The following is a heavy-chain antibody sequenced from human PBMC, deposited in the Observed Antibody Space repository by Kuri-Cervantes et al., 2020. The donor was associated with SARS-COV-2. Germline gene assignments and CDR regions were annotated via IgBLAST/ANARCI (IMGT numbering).Heavy chain of an antibody. CDR3: ARGGGFRGLMVVLGWRGAGRLDF. CDR2: INPNSGGT. J-gene: IGHJ4*02. CDR1: GYTFTGYY. V-gene: IGHV1-2*04. Sequence: ASVKVSCKASGYTFTGYYMHWVRQAPGQGLEWMGWINPNSGGTNHAQKFQGWVTMTRDTSLSISYMELSRLTSDDTAVYYRARGGGFRGLMVVLGWRGAGRLDFWGQGTLVTVSS. D-gene: IGHD3-16*01.